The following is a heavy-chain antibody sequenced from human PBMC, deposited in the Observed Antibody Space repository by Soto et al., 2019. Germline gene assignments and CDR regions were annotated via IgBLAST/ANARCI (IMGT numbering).Heavy chain of an antibody. Sequence: KPSETLSLTCAVSGVSISSGGYSWSWIRQPPGKGLEWIGYIYHSGSTYYNPSLKSRVTISVDRSKNQFSLKLSSVTAADTAVYYCARELLGYCTNGVCPYGMDVWGQGTTVTVSS. D-gene: IGHD2-8*01. CDR1: GVSISSGGYS. CDR2: IYHSGST. CDR3: ARELLGYCTNGVCPYGMDV. V-gene: IGHV4-30-2*01. J-gene: IGHJ6*02.